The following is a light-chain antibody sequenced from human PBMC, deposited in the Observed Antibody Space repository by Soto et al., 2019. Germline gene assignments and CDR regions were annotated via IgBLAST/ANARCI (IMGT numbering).Light chain of an antibody. Sequence: EIVLTQFPAALSLSPGEGATLSCRASQSVGSKLAWFQQKPGQAPRLLIYDASNRAPGLPARFSGSGSGTDFTVTISSLEPEDFAVYYCQQRSSWPITFGPGTRLEI. J-gene: IGKJ5*01. V-gene: IGKV3-11*01. CDR3: QQRSSWPIT. CDR2: DAS. CDR1: QSVGSK.